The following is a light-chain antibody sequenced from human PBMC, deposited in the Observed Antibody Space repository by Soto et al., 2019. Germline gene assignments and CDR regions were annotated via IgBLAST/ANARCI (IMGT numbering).Light chain of an antibody. V-gene: IGLV2-14*01. CDR1: SSDVGAYNY. Sequence: QSALTQPASVSGSPGQSITISCTGTSSDVGAYNYVSWYQHHPGRAPKLIIFEVSHRPSGVSGRFSGSKSGNTASLTISGLQTEDEADYYCTSYTRTRNLLFGGGTKLTVL. CDR2: EVS. J-gene: IGLJ2*01. CDR3: TSYTRTRNLL.